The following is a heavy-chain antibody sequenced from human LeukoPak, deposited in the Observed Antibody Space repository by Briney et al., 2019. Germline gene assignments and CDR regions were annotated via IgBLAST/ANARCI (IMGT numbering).Heavy chain of an antibody. V-gene: IGHV3-66*01. CDR3: ASTQRGDYFDY. CDR1: GFTFSRYG. Sequence: GGSLRLSCAASGFTFSRYGMHWVRQAPGKGLEWVSVIYAGGGTYYADSVKGRFTISRDKSKNTLYLQMNTLRAEDTAVYYCASTQRGDYFDYWGQGTLVTVSS. CDR2: IYAGGGT. D-gene: IGHD2-15*01. J-gene: IGHJ4*02.